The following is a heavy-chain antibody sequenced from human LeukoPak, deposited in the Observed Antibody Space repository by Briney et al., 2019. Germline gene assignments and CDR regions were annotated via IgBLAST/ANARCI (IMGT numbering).Heavy chain of an antibody. CDR3: AKTGDPYYYYGMDV. J-gene: IGHJ6*02. Sequence: GGSLRLSCAASGFTFDDYAMHWVRQAPGKGLEWVSGISWNSGSIGYADSVKGRFTISRDNAKNPLYLQMNSLRAEDTALYYCAKTGDPYYYYGMDVWGQGTMVTVSS. V-gene: IGHV3-9*01. CDR1: GFTFDDYA. D-gene: IGHD3-10*01. CDR2: ISWNSGSI.